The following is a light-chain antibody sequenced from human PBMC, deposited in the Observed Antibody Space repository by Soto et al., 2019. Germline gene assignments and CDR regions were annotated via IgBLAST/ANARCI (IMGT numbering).Light chain of an antibody. CDR2: GAS. V-gene: IGKV3-15*01. Sequence: EVVLTQSPAILSLSPGERATLSCRASQSVSSNLAWYQQKPGQAPRLLIYGASTRATGIPARFSGSGSGTEFTLTISSLQSEDFAVYYCQQYNNWPLTFGGGTKVDIK. CDR3: QQYNNWPLT. CDR1: QSVSSN. J-gene: IGKJ4*01.